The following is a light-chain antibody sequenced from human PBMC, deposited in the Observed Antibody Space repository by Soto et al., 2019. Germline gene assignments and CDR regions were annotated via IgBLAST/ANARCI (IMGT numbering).Light chain of an antibody. CDR3: QLYGSSPKT. CDR1: QTISSNY. V-gene: IGKV3-20*01. Sequence: IVLTQSPGTLSLSPGERATLSCRATQTISSNYLAWYRQKPGPAPKLLIHGASTRATGIPDRFSGSGSGTDFTLTISRLEPEDFAVYYCQLYGSSPKTFGQGTKVDIK. CDR2: GAS. J-gene: IGKJ1*01.